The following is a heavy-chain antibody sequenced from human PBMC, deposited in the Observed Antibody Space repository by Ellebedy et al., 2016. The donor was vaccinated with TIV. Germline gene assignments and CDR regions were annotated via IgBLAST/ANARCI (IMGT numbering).Heavy chain of an antibody. Sequence: AASVKVSCKASGGTFSSYAISWVRQAPGQGLEWMGRIIPILGIANYAQKFQGRVTITADKSTSTAYMELSSLRSEDTAVYYCARQVEYSSGWFYYYGMDVWGQGTTVTVSS. D-gene: IGHD6-19*01. CDR3: ARQVEYSSGWFYYYGMDV. CDR1: GGTFSSYA. J-gene: IGHJ6*02. CDR2: IIPILGIA. V-gene: IGHV1-69*04.